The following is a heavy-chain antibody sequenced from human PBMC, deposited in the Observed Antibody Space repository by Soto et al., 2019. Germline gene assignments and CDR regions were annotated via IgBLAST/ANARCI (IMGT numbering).Heavy chain of an antibody. CDR3: AKDGAPRYCSRSSCHPAGAY. CDR2: ISCDGSHK. Sequence: QVQLVESGGGVVQPGRSLRLSCAGSGFTFSNYGLHWVRQAPGKGLEWVAVISCDGSHKYYEDSVKGRFTISRDNANNMLYLQMDSLRAEDTAVYYCAKDGAPRYCSRSSCHPAGAYWGQGTLVTVSS. J-gene: IGHJ4*02. V-gene: IGHV3-30*18. CDR1: GFTFSNYG. D-gene: IGHD2-15*01.